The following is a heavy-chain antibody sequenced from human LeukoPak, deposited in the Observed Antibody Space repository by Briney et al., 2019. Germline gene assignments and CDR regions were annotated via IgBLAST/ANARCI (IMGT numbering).Heavy chain of an antibody. CDR1: GYTFTSYY. CDR2: SNPSGGST. V-gene: IGHV1-46*03. Sequence: ASVKVSCKASGYTFTSYYMHWVRQAPGQGLEWMGISNPSGGSTSYAQKFQGRVTMARDTSTSTVYMELSSLRSEDTAVYFCARRASDYYDCSGYYYGYWGQGTLVTVSS. CDR3: ARRASDYYDCSGYYYGY. J-gene: IGHJ4*02. D-gene: IGHD3-22*01.